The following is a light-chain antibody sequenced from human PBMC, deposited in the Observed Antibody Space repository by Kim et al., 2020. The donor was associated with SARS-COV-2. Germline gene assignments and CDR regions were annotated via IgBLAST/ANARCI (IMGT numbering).Light chain of an antibody. J-gene: IGKJ2*01. CDR2: DAS. CDR3: QQYNIWPPYT. CDR1: QSVSSN. V-gene: IGKV3D-15*01. Sequence: VAPGETAPLPCRASQSVSSNLAWYQQNPGQAPRLLIYDASTRATGIPARFSGSGSGTEFTLTISSLQSEDFAVYYCQQYNIWPPYTFGQGTKLEI.